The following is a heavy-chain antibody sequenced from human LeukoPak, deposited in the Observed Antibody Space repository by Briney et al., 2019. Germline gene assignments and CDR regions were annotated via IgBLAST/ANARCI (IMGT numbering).Heavy chain of an antibody. Sequence: PSETLSLTCAVYGGSFSGYYWSWIRQPPGKGLEWIGEINHSGSTNYNPSLKSRVTISVDTSKNQFSLKLSSVTAADTAVYYCARDGDDSSSWYGAHYYYGMDVWGQGTTVTVSS. CDR3: ARDGDDSSSWYGAHYYYGMDV. CDR2: INHSGST. V-gene: IGHV4-34*01. J-gene: IGHJ6*02. D-gene: IGHD6-13*01. CDR1: GGSFSGYY.